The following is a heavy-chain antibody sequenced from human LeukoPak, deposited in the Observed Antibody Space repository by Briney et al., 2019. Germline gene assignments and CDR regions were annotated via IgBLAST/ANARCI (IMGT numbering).Heavy chain of an antibody. V-gene: IGHV4-61*02. D-gene: IGHD1-26*01. J-gene: IGHJ6*03. CDR2: IYTSGST. CDR3: ARDSREKELLNEANYYYYYMDV. CDR1: GGSISSGSYY. Sequence: SETLSLTCTVSGGSISSGSYYWSWIRQPAGKGLEWIGRIYTSGSTNYNPSLKSRVTISVDTSKNQFSLKLSSVTAADTAVYYCARDSREKELLNEANYYYYYMDVWGKGTTVTISS.